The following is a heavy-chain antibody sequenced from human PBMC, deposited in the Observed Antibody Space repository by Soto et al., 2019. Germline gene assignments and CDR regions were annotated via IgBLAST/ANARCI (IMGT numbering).Heavy chain of an antibody. CDR2: TYYRSKWYN. CDR3: ARAPDIAAAGRGLGYYYYGMDV. J-gene: IGHJ6*02. CDR1: GDSVSSNSAA. V-gene: IGHV6-1*01. Sequence: PSQTLSLTCAISGDSVSSNSAAWNWIRQSPSRGLEWLGRTYYRSKWYNDYAVSVKSRITINPDTSKNQFSLQLNSVTPEDTAVYYCARAPDIAAAGRGLGYYYYGMDVWGQGTTVTVSS. D-gene: IGHD6-13*01.